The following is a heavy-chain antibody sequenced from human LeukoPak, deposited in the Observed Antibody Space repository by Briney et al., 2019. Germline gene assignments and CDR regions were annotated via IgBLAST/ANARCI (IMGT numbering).Heavy chain of an antibody. J-gene: IGHJ4*02. CDR2: INDRGSRT. Sequence: GGSLRLSCAVSGITLSNYGMSWVRQAPGKGLEWVAGINDRGSRTNYADSVKGRFTISTDHPKNTLYLQMNSLRAEDTAVYFCAKRGVVIRVILVGFHKEAYYFDSWGQGALVTVSS. V-gene: IGHV3-23*01. CDR3: AKRGVVIRVILVGFHKEAYYFDS. D-gene: IGHD3-22*01. CDR1: GITLSNYG.